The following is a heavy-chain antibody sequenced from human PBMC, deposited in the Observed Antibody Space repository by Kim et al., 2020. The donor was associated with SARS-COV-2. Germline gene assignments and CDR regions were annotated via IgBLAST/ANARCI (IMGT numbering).Heavy chain of an antibody. CDR2: IYYSGST. J-gene: IGHJ6*03. CDR1: GGSISNYY. CDR3: ASGYYYMDV. V-gene: IGHV4-59*08. Sequence: SETLSLTCTVSGGSISNYYWSWIRQPPGKGLVWIGYIYYSGSTNYNPSLTSRVTISLDTSKNQFSLKLSSVTAADTAVYYCASGYYYMDVWGKGTTVTVS.